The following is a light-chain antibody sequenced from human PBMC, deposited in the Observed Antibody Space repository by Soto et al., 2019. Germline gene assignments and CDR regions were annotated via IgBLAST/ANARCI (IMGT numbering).Light chain of an antibody. CDR1: SSDVGAYNY. CDR2: DVT. Sequence: QPVLTQPPSASGSPGQSVTISCTGTSSDVGAYNYVSWYQQHPGKAPKLMIDDVTTRPSGVPDRFSGSKSGNTASLTVSGLHAEDEADYCCSSYTGSDNLVFGGGTQLTVL. V-gene: IGLV2-8*01. J-gene: IGLJ2*01. CDR3: SSYTGSDNLV.